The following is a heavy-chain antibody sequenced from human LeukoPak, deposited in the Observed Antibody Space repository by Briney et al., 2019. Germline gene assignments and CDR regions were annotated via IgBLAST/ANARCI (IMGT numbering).Heavy chain of an antibody. J-gene: IGHJ4*02. CDR3: ARESGYDSGFDY. CDR1: GFTFSSYA. Sequence: GGSLRLSCAASGFTFSSYAMHWVRQAPGKGLEWVAVISYDGSNKYYADSVKGRFTISRDNSKNTLYLQLNSLRAEDTAVYYCARESGYDSGFDYWGQGTLVTVSS. V-gene: IGHV3-30-3*01. D-gene: IGHD5-12*01. CDR2: ISYDGSNK.